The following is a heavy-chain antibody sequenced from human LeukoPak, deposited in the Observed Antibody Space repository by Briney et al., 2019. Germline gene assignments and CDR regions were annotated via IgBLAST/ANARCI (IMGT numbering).Heavy chain of an antibody. D-gene: IGHD3-22*01. CDR3: ASRNYYDSSGYYYYYFDY. V-gene: IGHV3-23*01. CDR1: GFTFSNYA. CDR2: ISGSGAST. J-gene: IGHJ4*02. Sequence: GGSLRLSCAASGFTFSNYAMSWVRQAPGKGLEWVSGISGSGASTYYADSVKGRFTISRDNSKNTLYLQMNSLRAEDTAVYYCASRNYYDSSGYYYYYFDYWGQGILVTVSS.